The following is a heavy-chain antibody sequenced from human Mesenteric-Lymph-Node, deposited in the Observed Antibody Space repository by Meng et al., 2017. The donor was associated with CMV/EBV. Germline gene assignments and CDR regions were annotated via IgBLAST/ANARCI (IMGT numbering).Heavy chain of an antibody. V-gene: IGHV1-8*03. Sequence: SGYTFTSYDIHWVRQATGQGLEWMGWMNPNSGNTGYAQKFQGRVTITRNTSISTAYMELSSLTSDDAAVYYCARDMTSTWYGGSDHWGQGTLVTVSS. CDR3: ARDMTSTWYGGSDH. CDR1: GYTFTSYD. CDR2: MNPNSGNT. D-gene: IGHD6-13*01. J-gene: IGHJ4*02.